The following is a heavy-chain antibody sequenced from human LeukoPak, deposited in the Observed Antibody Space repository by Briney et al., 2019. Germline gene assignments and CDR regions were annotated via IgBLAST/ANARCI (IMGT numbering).Heavy chain of an antibody. CDR2: ISGSSSYI. Sequence: GGSLRLSCAASGFTFSTYSMNWVRQAPAKGLGWVSSISGSSSYIYYADSVKGRFTISRDNAKNSLYLQMNSLRAEDTAVYYCASLQDYYDSSGFDYWGQGTLVTVSS. CDR3: ASLQDYYDSSGFDY. J-gene: IGHJ4*02. V-gene: IGHV3-21*01. D-gene: IGHD3-22*01. CDR1: GFTFSTYS.